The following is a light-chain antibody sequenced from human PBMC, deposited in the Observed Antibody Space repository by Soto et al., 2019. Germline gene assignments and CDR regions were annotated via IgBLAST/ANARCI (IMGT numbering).Light chain of an antibody. CDR1: SSDVGGYNY. CDR3: SSYTSSSTNYV. V-gene: IGLV2-14*01. CDR2: DVS. J-gene: IGLJ1*01. Sequence: QSVLTQPASVSGSPGQSITISCTGTSSDVGGYNYVSWYQQHPGKVPYLMIYDVSIRPSGVSNRFSGSKSGNTASLTISGLQAEDEADYYCSSYTSSSTNYVFGTGTKVTVL.